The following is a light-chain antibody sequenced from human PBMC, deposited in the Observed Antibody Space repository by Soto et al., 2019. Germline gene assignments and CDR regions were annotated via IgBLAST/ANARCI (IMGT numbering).Light chain of an antibody. CDR2: EVT. CDR3: SSYSSGSTPYV. CDR1: SSDVGANSY. Sequence: QSVLTQPASVSGSPGQSITISCTGTSSDVGANSYVSWYQQHPGKAPKLMIYEVTDRPSGVSDRFSGSKSGYTASLTISGLQAEDEADYYCSSYSSGSTPYVFGTGTKVTV. J-gene: IGLJ1*01. V-gene: IGLV2-14*01.